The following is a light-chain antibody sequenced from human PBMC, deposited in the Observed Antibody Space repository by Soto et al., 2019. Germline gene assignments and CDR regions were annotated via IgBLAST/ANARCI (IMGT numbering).Light chain of an antibody. CDR3: QKYNSASFT. CDR2: AAS. CDR1: QGISNY. Sequence: DIQMTQSPSSLSASVGDRVTITCRASQGISNYLAWYQQKPGKVPKLLIYAASTLQSGVPSRFSGSGSGTDFTITISSLQPEDAATYYCQKYNSASFTFGPGTKVDIK. J-gene: IGKJ3*01. V-gene: IGKV1-27*01.